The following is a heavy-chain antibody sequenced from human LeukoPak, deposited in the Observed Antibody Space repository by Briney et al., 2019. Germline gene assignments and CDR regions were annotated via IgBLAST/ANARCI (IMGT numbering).Heavy chain of an antibody. V-gene: IGHV7-4-1*02. CDR2: INTNTGKS. CDR3: ARGGSEYAFWSVQLSNWFDP. J-gene: IGHJ5*02. D-gene: IGHD3-3*01. Sequence: ASVKVSCKASGYTFTSYTMNWVRQAPGQGLEWVGWINTNTGKSTYAQGFTGRFVFSLDTSVSTTYLQINSLKAEDTAVYYCARGGSEYAFWSVQLSNWFDPWGQGTLITVSS. CDR1: GYTFTSYT.